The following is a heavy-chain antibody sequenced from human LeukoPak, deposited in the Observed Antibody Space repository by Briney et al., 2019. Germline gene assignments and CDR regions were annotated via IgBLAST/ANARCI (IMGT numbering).Heavy chain of an antibody. V-gene: IGHV1-2*02. J-gene: IGHJ6*03. D-gene: IGHD1-26*01. CDR3: ARGPEGDKNIVGPTGYYYYMDV. Sequence: ASVKVSCKASGYTFTGYYMHWVRQAPGQGLEWMGWINPNTGGTNYAQKFQGRVTMTRDTSITTAYMELSRLTSGDTAVYYCARGPEGDKNIVGPTGYYYYMDVWGKGTTVTFSS. CDR1: GYTFTGYY. CDR2: INPNTGGT.